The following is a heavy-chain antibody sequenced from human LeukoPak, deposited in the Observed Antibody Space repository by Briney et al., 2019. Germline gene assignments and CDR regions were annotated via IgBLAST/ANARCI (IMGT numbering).Heavy chain of an antibody. V-gene: IGHV5-51*01. CDR1: GYSLTSYW. CDR2: IYPGDSDT. Sequence: PGESLKISCKGSGYSLTSYWIGWVRQMPGKGLEWMGIIYPGDSDTRYSPSFQGQVTISADKSISTAYLQWSSLKASDTAMYYCARTTMVRGVIPSLDYWGQGTLVTVSS. CDR3: ARTTMVRGVIPSLDY. D-gene: IGHD3-10*01. J-gene: IGHJ4*02.